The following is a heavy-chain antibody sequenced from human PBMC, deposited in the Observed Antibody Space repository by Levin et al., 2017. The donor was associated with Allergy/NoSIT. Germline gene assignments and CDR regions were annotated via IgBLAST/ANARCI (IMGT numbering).Heavy chain of an antibody. Sequence: ASVKVSCKASGYTFTSYAMHWVRQAPGQRLEWMGWINAGNGNTKYSQKFQGRVTITRDTSASTAYMELSSLRSEDTAVYYCARDNSVPSGYEGYYYYYYMDVWGKGTTVTVSS. CDR3: ARDNSVPSGYEGYYYYYYMDV. CDR1: GYTFTSYA. D-gene: IGHD5-12*01. V-gene: IGHV1-3*01. J-gene: IGHJ6*03. CDR2: INAGNGNT.